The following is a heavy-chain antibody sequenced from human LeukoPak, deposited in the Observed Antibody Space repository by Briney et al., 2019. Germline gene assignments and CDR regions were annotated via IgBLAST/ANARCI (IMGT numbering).Heavy chain of an antibody. CDR1: GFTFSSYA. CDR3: ARLFHKSFDY. CDR2: ISYDGNNE. Sequence: GRSLRLSCAASGFTFSSYAMHWVRQAPGKGLEWVAVISYDGNNEYNADSVKGRFTISRDNSKNTLYLQMNSLRTEDTAVYYCARLFHKSFDYWGQGTLVTVSS. D-gene: IGHD2-21*01. V-gene: IGHV3-30-3*01. J-gene: IGHJ4*02.